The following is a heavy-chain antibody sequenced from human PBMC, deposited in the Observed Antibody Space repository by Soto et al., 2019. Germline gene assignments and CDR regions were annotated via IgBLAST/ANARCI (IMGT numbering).Heavy chain of an antibody. D-gene: IGHD2-2*01. J-gene: IGHJ4*02. CDR3: AKLGSSSWSPHYYFDY. CDR1: GFTFSSYA. V-gene: IGHV3-23*01. Sequence: PGGSLRLSCAASGFTFSSYAMSWVRQAPGKGLEWVSAISGSGGSTYYADYVKGRFTISRDNSKSTLYLQMNSLRAEDTAIYYCAKLGSSSWSPHYYFDYWGQGTLVTVSS. CDR2: ISGSGGST.